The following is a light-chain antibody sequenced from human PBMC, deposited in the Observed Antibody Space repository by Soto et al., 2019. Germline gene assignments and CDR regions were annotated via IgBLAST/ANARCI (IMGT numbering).Light chain of an antibody. CDR3: QQYGSSPPYT. V-gene: IGKV3-20*01. Sequence: EIVLTQSPGTLSLSPGERATLSCRASQSVSSSYLAWYQQKPGQAPRLLIYGASSRATGIPHRFSGSGSGTDFTLTISRREPQEFAVYYCQQYGSSPPYTFGQGTKLEIK. CDR1: QSVSSSY. J-gene: IGKJ2*01. CDR2: GAS.